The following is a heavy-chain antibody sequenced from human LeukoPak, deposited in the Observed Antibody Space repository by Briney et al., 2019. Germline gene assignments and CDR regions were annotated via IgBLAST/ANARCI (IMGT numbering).Heavy chain of an antibody. CDR3: ARAEIGRSGYYQFNYFDY. CDR1: GYTFTSYY. J-gene: IGHJ4*02. CDR2: IIPILGIA. D-gene: IGHD3-3*01. V-gene: IGHV1-69*04. Sequence: ASVKVSCKASGYTFTSYYMHWVRQAPGQGLEWMGRIIPILGIANYAQKFQGRVTITADKSTSTAYMELSSLRSEDTAVYYCARAEIGRSGYYQFNYFDYWGQGTLVTVSS.